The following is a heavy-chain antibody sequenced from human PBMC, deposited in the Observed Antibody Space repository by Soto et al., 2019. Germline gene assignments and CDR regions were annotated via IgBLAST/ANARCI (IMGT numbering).Heavy chain of an antibody. D-gene: IGHD5-18*01. CDR2: INAGNCNT. Sequence: QVQLVQSGAEVKKPGASVKVSCKASGYTFTSYAMHWVRQAPGQRLEWMGWINAGNCNTKYTQKFQGRVTITRDTSASTAYMEMSSLRSEDTAVYYCARDRPRIHRGGNWFDPWGQGTLVTVSS. V-gene: IGHV1-3*01. CDR1: GYTFTSYA. J-gene: IGHJ5*02. CDR3: ARDRPRIHRGGNWFDP.